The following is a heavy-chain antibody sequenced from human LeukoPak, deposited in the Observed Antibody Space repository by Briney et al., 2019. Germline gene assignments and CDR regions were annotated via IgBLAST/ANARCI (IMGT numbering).Heavy chain of an antibody. CDR3: ARGIVGAFDY. CDR1: GGSFSGYY. Sequence: SETLSLTCAVYGGSFSGYYWSWIRQPPGRGLEWIGEINHSGSTNYKASLKSRVTFSVDTSKNQFSLKLSSVTAAGTAVYYCARGIVGAFDYWGQGTLVTVSS. CDR2: INHSGST. D-gene: IGHD1-26*01. J-gene: IGHJ4*02. V-gene: IGHV4-34*01.